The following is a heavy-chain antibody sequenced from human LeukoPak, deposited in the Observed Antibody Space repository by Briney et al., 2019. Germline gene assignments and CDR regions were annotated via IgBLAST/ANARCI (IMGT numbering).Heavy chain of an antibody. J-gene: IGHJ6*03. CDR3: ARLGPVNQDHYMDV. V-gene: IGHV3-7*01. CDR2: INQDGSSI. CDR1: GFTFSSYW. D-gene: IGHD4-17*01. Sequence: GGVLRLSCAVYGFTFSSYWMGWVRQAPGKGLAWVANINQDGSSIYYEDSVKGRFTISRDNAEKSVFLQMNTLGAEDTAVYFCARLGPVNQDHYMDVGGKGTTVTIAS.